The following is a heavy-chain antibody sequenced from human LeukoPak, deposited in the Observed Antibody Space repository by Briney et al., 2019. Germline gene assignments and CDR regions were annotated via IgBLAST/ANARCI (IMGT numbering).Heavy chain of an antibody. CDR2: IYHGGST. J-gene: IGHJ6*02. Sequence: PSQTLSLTCTVSGGSISSGGYYWSWIRQPPGKGLEWIGYIYHGGSTYYNPSLKSRVTISVDTSKNQFSLKLSSVTAADTAVYYCAVGAHWVIYYYGMDVWGQGTTVTVSS. CDR3: AVGAHWVIYYYGMDV. CDR1: GGSISSGGYY. V-gene: IGHV4-30-2*01. D-gene: IGHD3-22*01.